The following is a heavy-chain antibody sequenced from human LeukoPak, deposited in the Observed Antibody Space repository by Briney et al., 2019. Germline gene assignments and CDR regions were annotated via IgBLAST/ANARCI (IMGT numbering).Heavy chain of an antibody. V-gene: IGHV3-23*01. Sequence: GGSLRLSCAASGFTFSSYAMSWVRQAPGKGLEWVSAIGGSGDFTYYAEYVKGRFTISRDNSKKTLCLQMNSLKTEDTAVYYCADLGTPYWGQGTLVTVSS. CDR1: GFTFSSYA. CDR2: IGGSGDFT. CDR3: ADLGTPY. J-gene: IGHJ4*02.